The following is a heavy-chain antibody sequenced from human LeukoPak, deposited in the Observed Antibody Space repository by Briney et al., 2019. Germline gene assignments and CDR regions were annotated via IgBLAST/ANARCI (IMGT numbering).Heavy chain of an antibody. CDR3: AKDIWVGSSTSCCYYFDY. Sequence: GGSLRLSCAASGFTFSSYAMSWVRQAPGKGLEWVSAISGSGGSTYYADSVKGRFTISRDNSKNTLYLQMNSLRAEDTAVYYCAKDIWVGSSTSCCYYFDYWGQGTLVTVSS. CDR2: ISGSGGST. V-gene: IGHV3-23*01. CDR1: GFTFSSYA. J-gene: IGHJ4*02. D-gene: IGHD2-2*01.